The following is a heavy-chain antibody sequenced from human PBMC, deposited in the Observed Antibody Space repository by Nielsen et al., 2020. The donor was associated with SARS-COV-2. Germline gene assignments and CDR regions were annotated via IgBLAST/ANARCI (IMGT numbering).Heavy chain of an antibody. Sequence: SETLSLTCVVLGGTLNGFHWKWIRQTPGKGLEWIGEINGSGSGNYNPSLKSRVTISAGTSNIQFSLKLNSVTAADTAVYYCARERLEMATEDYWGQGTLVTVSS. D-gene: IGHD5-24*01. V-gene: IGHV4-34*01. CDR2: INGSGSG. J-gene: IGHJ4*02. CDR3: ARERLEMATEDY. CDR1: GGTLNGFH.